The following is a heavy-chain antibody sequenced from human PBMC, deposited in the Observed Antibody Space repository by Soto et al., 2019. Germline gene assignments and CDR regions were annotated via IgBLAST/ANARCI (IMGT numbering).Heavy chain of an antibody. CDR1: GFTVSSNY. V-gene: IGHV3-53*01. CDR3: ATAFEHSSGYPLLGAFNI. D-gene: IGHD3-22*01. Sequence: GGSLRLSCAASGFTVSSNYMSWVRQAPGKGLEWVSVIYSGGSTYYADSVKGRFTISRDNSKNTLYLQMNSLRAENTAVYYCATAFEHSSGYPLLGAFNICRKLTRGTASS. J-gene: IGHJ3*02. CDR2: IYSGGST.